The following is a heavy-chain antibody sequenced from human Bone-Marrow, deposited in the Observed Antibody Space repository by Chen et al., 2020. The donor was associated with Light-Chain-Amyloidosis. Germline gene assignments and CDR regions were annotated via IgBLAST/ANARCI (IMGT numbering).Heavy chain of an antibody. CDR2: IYYSGST. Sequence: QVQLQESGPGLVKPSDTLFLTCTVSRGSISIYYWNWIRQPPGKGLEWIGFIYYSGSTSYSPSLESRFTISVDPSENQFSLRLSSVTTADTAVYYCARGAYYYDSGGYEAFDIWGQGTMVTVSS. D-gene: IGHD3-22*01. J-gene: IGHJ3*02. V-gene: IGHV4-59*07. CDR1: RGSISIYY. CDR3: ARGAYYYDSGGYEAFDI.